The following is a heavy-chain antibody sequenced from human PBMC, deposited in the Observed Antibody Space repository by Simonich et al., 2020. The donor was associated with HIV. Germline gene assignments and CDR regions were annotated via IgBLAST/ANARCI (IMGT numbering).Heavy chain of an antibody. V-gene: IGHV1-2*06. J-gene: IGHJ3*02. CDR2: VNPTGCGT. CDR1: GYTLTGYY. Sequence: QVQLVQSGAEVKKPGDSVKVSCKASGYTLTGYYRHCGRHAPGQGLELMVRVNPTGCGTDYTQKFPGRVTMTRDKSINTAYMELSRLRSDDTAFYYCATHGPGSYSSALDIWGQGTMVTVSS. D-gene: IGHD1-26*01. CDR3: ATHGPGSYSSALDI.